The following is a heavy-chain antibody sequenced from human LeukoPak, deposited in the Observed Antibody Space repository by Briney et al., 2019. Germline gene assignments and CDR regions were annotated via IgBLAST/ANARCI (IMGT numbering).Heavy chain of an antibody. D-gene: IGHD2-2*01. CDR1: GGSISSSSYY. Sequence: SETLSLTCTVSGGSISSSSYYWGWIRQPPGKGLEWIGRIYYSGSTYYNPSLKSRVTISVDTSKNQFSLKLSSVTAADTAVYYCASILGYCSSTSCRYFDYWGQGTLVTVSS. CDR2: IYYSGST. V-gene: IGHV4-39*01. J-gene: IGHJ4*02. CDR3: ASILGYCSSTSCRYFDY.